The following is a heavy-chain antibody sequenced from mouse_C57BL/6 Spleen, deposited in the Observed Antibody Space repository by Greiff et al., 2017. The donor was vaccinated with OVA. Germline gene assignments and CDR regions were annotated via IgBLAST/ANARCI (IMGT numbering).Heavy chain of an antibody. Sequence: VQLQQPGAELVKPGASVKLSCKASGYTFTSYWMHWVKQRPGQGLEWIGMIHPNSGSNNYNEKFKSKATLTVDKSSSTAYMQLSSLTSEDSAVYYCASDYDYAMGYWGQGASVTVSS. J-gene: IGHJ4*01. CDR3: ASDYDYAMGY. V-gene: IGHV1-64*01. CDR1: GYTFTSYW. D-gene: IGHD2-4*01. CDR2: IHPNSGSN.